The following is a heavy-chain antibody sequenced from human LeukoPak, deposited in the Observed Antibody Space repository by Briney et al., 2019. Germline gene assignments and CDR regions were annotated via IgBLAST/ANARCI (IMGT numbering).Heavy chain of an antibody. Sequence: GGSLRLSCAASGFTFSTYAMSWVRQAPGKGLEWVSVVSGTGGRTYYADSVKGRFTISRDNSKNTLYLQMNSLRAEDTALYYCVKASSSSPQYNWFDAWGQGTLVTVSS. CDR1: GFTFSTYA. J-gene: IGHJ5*02. V-gene: IGHV3-23*01. CDR2: VSGTGGRT. D-gene: IGHD6-6*01. CDR3: VKASSSSPQYNWFDA.